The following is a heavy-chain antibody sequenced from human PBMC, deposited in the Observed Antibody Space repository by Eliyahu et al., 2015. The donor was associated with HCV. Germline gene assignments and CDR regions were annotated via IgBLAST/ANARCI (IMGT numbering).Heavy chain of an antibody. CDR3: ARDAAVAAFAPVGWFDP. CDR2: ISSSSSYT. CDR1: GFTFSDYY. D-gene: IGHD2-15*01. V-gene: IGHV3-11*06. J-gene: IGHJ5*02. Sequence: QVQLVESGGGLVKPGGSLRLSCAASGFTFSDYYMSWIRQAPGKGLEWVSYISSSSSYTNYADSVKGRFTISRDNAKNSLYLQMNSLRAEDTAVYYCARDAAVAAFAPVGWFDPWGQGTLVRLL.